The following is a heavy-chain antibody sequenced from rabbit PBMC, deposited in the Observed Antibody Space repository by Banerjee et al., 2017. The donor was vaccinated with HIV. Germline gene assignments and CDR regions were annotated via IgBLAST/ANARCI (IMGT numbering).Heavy chain of an antibody. CDR2: IYAGSSGST. Sequence: QQQLEESGGGLVKPGGTLTLTCKASGFDFSSNVMCWFRQAPGKGLEWIGCIYAGSSGSTYYASWANGRFTISKTSSTTVTLQMTSLTAADTATYFCARQAYYTYGHVNYAYFNLWGPGTLVTVS. CDR1: GFDFSSNV. V-gene: IGHV1S45*01. CDR3: ARQAYYTYGHVNYAYFNL. J-gene: IGHJ4*01. D-gene: IGHD6-1*01.